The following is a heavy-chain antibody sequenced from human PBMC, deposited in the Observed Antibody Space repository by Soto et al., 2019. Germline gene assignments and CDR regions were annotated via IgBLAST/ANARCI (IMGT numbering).Heavy chain of an antibody. D-gene: IGHD6-13*01. V-gene: IGHV3-33*01. Sequence: GGSLRLSCAASGFTFSSYGMHWVRQAPGKGLEWVAVIWYDGSNKYYADSVKGRFTISRDNSKNTLYLQMNSLRAEDTAVYYCARDMVSSWYVIDYWGQGTLVTVS. J-gene: IGHJ4*02. CDR2: IWYDGSNK. CDR1: GFTFSSYG. CDR3: ARDMVSSWYVIDY.